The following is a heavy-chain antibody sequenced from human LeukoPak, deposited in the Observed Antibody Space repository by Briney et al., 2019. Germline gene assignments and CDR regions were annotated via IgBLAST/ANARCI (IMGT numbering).Heavy chain of an antibody. Sequence: GGSLRLSCAASGFSFSSYGMSWVRQAPGKGLEWISAITGSGGTTYYADSVEGRFTISRDNSKNTLYLQMNSLRAEDTAVYYCAKRGVVGLYYYMDVWGKGTTVTVSS. CDR3: AKRGVVGLYYYMDV. J-gene: IGHJ6*03. CDR1: GFSFSSYG. D-gene: IGHD2-21*01. V-gene: IGHV3-23*01. CDR2: ITGSGGTT.